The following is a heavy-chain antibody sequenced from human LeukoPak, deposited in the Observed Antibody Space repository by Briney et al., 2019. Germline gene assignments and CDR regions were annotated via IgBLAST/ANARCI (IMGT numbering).Heavy chain of an antibody. CDR1: GFTFSSYE. CDR3: AKEGPAQGFDY. Sequence: PGGSLRLSCEASGFTFSSYEMNWVRQAPGKGLEWVSYINSSGSTIYYADSVKGRFTISRDNAKNSLYLQMNSLRAEDTALYYCAKEGPAQGFDYRGQGTLVTVPS. CDR2: INSSGSTI. J-gene: IGHJ4*02. V-gene: IGHV3-48*03.